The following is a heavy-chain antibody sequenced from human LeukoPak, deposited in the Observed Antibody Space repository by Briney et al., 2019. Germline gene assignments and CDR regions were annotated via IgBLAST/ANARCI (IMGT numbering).Heavy chain of an antibody. CDR3: ARPSGSYRAEYFQH. V-gene: IGHV4-38-2*01. J-gene: IGHJ1*01. CDR1: GYSISSGYY. D-gene: IGHD1-26*01. CDR2: IYYSGRT. Sequence: PSETLSLTCAVSGYSISSGYYWGWIRQPPGKGLEWIGTIYYSGRTYYNPSLKSRVTIFVDTAKNQVSLKLSSVTAADTAVYYCARPSGSYRAEYFQHWGQGTLVTVSS.